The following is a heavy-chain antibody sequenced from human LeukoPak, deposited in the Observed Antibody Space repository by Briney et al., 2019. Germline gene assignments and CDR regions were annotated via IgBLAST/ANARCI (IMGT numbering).Heavy chain of an antibody. V-gene: IGHV3-23*01. D-gene: IGHD1-1*01. J-gene: IGHJ4*02. CDR3: ATRGTSATKYIAD. Sequence: GGSLRLSCGASGFTFSSFVMSWVRQTPGKWLEWVATITGSGGNTYYADSVKGPCTISIDNSKNTLHLQMNRLRAEDTAVYYCATRGTSATKYIADWGQGTLVSVSS. CDR2: ITGSGGNT. CDR1: GFTFSSFV.